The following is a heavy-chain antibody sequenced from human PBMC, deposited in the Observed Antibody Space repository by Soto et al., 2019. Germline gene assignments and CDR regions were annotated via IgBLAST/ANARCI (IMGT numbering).Heavy chain of an antibody. V-gene: IGHV4-34*01. CDR1: GGSFSGYY. D-gene: IGHD4-17*01. CDR3: ARGTYDYGDSVHAFDS. Sequence: SETLSLTCAVYGGSFSGYYWSWIRQPPGKGLEWIGEINHSGSTNYNPSLKSRVTISVDTSKNQFSLKLSSVTAADTAVYYCARGTYDYGDSVHAFDSWGQGKMVTVSS. J-gene: IGHJ3*02. CDR2: INHSGST.